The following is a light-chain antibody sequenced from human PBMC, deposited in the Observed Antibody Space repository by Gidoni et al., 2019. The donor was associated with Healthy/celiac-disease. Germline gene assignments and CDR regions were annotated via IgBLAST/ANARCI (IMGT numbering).Light chain of an antibody. CDR2: GAS. CDR3: QQYGSSIT. V-gene: IGKV3-20*01. J-gene: IGKJ5*01. CDR1: HSVSSSY. Sequence: ELVLPQSPVTLSLSPGGRATLSCRASHSVSSSYLAWYQQQPGQAPRLLIYGASSSATGLPDRFSGSGSGTDFTLTISRLAPEDFAVYYCQQYGSSITFGQGTRLEIK.